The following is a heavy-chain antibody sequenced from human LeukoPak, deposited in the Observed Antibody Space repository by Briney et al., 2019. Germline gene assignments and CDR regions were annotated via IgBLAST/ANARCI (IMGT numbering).Heavy chain of an antibody. CDR1: GFTFSSYG. CDR3: AKGGRYSSLEY. D-gene: IGHD6-19*01. J-gene: IGHJ4*02. V-gene: IGHV3-30*18. Sequence: PGRSLRLSCAASGFTFSSYGMHWVRQAPGKGLEWVAVISYDGSNKYYADSVKGRFTISRDNSKNTLHLQMNSLRAEDTAVYYCAKGGRYSSLEYRGQRTLATVSS. CDR2: ISYDGSNK.